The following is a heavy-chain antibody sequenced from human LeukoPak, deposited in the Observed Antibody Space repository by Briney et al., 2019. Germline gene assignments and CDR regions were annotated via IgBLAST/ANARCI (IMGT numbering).Heavy chain of an antibody. CDR1: GYTFTGYY. J-gene: IGHJ4*02. D-gene: IGHD3-22*01. Sequence: KPGASVKVSCKASGYTFTGYYMHWVRQAPGQGHEWMGRINPNSGGTNYAQKFQGRVTMTRDTSISTAYMELSRLRSDDTAVYYCARGTPYYYDSSGYFDYRGQGTLVTVSS. V-gene: IGHV1-2*06. CDR2: INPNSGGT. CDR3: ARGTPYYYDSSGYFDY.